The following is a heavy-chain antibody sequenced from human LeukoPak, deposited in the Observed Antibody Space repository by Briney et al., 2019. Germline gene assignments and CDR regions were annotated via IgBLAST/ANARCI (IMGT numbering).Heavy chain of an antibody. Sequence: ASVKVSCKASGYTFTDYYMHWVRQAPGQGLEWMGWINPNSGDANYAQKFQGRVTMTRDTSISTAYMELSRLRSVDTAVYYCARDRFSGSMDVWGKGTTVTVSS. CDR1: GYTFTDYY. V-gene: IGHV1-2*02. D-gene: IGHD3-10*01. CDR3: ARDRFSGSMDV. CDR2: INPNSGDA. J-gene: IGHJ6*03.